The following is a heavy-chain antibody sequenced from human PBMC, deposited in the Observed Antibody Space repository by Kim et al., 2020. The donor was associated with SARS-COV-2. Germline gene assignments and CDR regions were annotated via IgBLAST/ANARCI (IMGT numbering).Heavy chain of an antibody. CDR3: ARDLPLAGYVGGWYYYYYGMDV. CDR2: ISSSSSYI. D-gene: IGHD5-12*01. J-gene: IGHJ6*02. CDR1: GFTFSSYS. V-gene: IGHV3-21*01. Sequence: GGSLRLSCAASGFTFSSYSMNWVRQAPGKGLEWVSSISSSSSYIYYADSVKGRFTISRDNAKNSLYLQMNSLRAEDTAVYYCARDLPLAGYVGGWYYYYYGMDVWGQGTTVTVSS.